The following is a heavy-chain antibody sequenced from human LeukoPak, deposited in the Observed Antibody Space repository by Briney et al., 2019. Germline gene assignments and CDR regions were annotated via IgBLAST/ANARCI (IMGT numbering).Heavy chain of an antibody. D-gene: IGHD1-7*01. CDR1: GFTFSSYS. V-gene: IGHV3-48*01. J-gene: IGHJ4*02. CDR2: ISSSSSTI. CDR3: ARAPELELPDTREFDY. Sequence: GGSLRLSCAASGFTFSSYSMNWVRQAPGKGLEWVSYISSSSSTIYYADSVKGRFTISRDNAKNSLYLQMNSLRAEDTAVYYCARAPELELPDTREFDYWGQGTLVTVSS.